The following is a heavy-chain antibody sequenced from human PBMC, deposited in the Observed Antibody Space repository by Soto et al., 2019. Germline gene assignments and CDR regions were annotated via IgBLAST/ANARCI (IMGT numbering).Heavy chain of an antibody. CDR3: AREGIVGATTSYYYYGMDV. V-gene: IGHV1-18*01. D-gene: IGHD1-26*01. CDR1: GYTFTSYG. Sequence: ASVKVSCKASGYTFTSYGISWVRQAPGQGLEWMGWISAYNGNTNYTQKLQGRVTMTTDTSTSTAYMELRSLRSDDTAVYYCAREGIVGATTSYYYYGMDVWGEGTTVSVSS. J-gene: IGHJ6*04. CDR2: ISAYNGNT.